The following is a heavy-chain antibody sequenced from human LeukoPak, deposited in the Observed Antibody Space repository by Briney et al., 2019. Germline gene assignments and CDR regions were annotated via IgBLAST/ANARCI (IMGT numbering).Heavy chain of an antibody. CDR1: GGSISSGGYS. V-gene: IGHV4-30-2*01. CDR3: ARVSGYCSGGSCYSGYYYYYGMDV. J-gene: IGHJ6*02. D-gene: IGHD2-15*01. CDR2: IYHSGST. Sequence: PSETLSLTCAVSGGSISSGGYSWSWIRQPPGKGLEWIGYIYHSGSTYYNPSLKSRVTISVDRSKNQFFLKLSSVTAADTAVYYCARVSGYCSGGSCYSGYYYYYGMDVWGQGTTVTVSS.